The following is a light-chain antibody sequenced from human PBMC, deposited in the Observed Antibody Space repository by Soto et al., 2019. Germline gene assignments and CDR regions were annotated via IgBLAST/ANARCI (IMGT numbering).Light chain of an antibody. J-gene: IGKJ5*01. CDR1: QSVNSN. CDR2: GIS. CDR3: QQYKNWPL. Sequence: EIVMTQSPATLSVSPGERATLSCRASQSVNSNYLAWYQQKPGQAPRLLIYGISKRATDIPDRFSGSGSGTEFTLTISSLQSEDFAVYYCQQYKNWPLFGQGTRLEIK. V-gene: IGKV3D-15*01.